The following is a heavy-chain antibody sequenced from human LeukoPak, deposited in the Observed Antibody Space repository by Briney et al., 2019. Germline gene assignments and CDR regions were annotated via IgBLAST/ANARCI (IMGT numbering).Heavy chain of an antibody. CDR1: GFTFSSSA. V-gene: IGHV3-23*01. Sequence: GGSLRLSCAASGFTFSSSAMSWVRQAPGKGLEWVSAISNNGGYTYYADSVQGRFTISRDNSKSTLCLQMNSLRAEDTAVYYCAKDPPGPPTYYFDYWGQGALVTVST. CDR2: ISNNGGYT. CDR3: AKDPPGPPTYYFDY. D-gene: IGHD7-27*01. J-gene: IGHJ4*02.